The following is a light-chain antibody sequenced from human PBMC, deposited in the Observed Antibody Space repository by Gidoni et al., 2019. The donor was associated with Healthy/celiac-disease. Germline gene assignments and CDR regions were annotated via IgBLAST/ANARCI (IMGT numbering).Light chain of an antibody. CDR3: QHYSNWPPWR. J-gene: IGKJ2*04. V-gene: IGKV3-15*01. Sequence: EIIMTQSPATLSVSPGERATRSCRASQSVRSNLAWYQQKPGQAPRLLIYGASTRATGIPARFSGSGSGTEFTLTIISLQSEDFVIYYCQHYSNWPPWRFGQGTKLEIK. CDR2: GAS. CDR1: QSVRSN.